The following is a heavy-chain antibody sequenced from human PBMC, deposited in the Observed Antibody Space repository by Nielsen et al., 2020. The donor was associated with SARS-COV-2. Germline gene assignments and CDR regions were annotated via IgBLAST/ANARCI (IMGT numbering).Heavy chain of an antibody. CDR3: ARLAGWGGHDTIAADKPRGHAHFDY. CDR2: TYCGDSDT. J-gene: IGHJ4*02. V-gene: IGHV5-51*01. D-gene: IGHD3-10*01. Sequence: GESLKISCKASGYSFTNYWIAWARQMPGKGLEWMGITYCGDSDTRYSPSFQGQVTISADESTATASLQWSSLKASDTAIYYCARLAGWGGHDTIAADKPRGHAHFDYWGQGTLVTVSS. CDR1: GYSFTNYW.